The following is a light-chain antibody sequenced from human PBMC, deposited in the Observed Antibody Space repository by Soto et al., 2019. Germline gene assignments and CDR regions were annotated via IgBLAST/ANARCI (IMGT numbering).Light chain of an antibody. J-gene: IGKJ3*01. CDR3: QQYDNLPLT. CDR2: GAS. CDR1: QSVSSY. Sequence: EIVLTQSPATLSLSPGERATLSCRASQSVSSYLAWYQQKPGQALRLLIFGASSRATGVPARFSGSGSGTEFTLTINSLQSEDFAVYFCQQYDNLPLTFGPGTKVDI. V-gene: IGKV3-15*01.